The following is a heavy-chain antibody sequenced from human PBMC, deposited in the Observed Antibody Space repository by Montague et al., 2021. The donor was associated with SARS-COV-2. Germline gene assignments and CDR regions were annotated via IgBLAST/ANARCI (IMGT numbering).Heavy chain of an antibody. CDR3: ARGAPGY. J-gene: IGHJ4*02. V-gene: IGHV4-34*01. Sequence: SETLSLTCAVYGGSFSDYHWTWIRQSPGEGLEWIGQINYGGSTKYNPSLKNRVTISIDTSKNQFSLKLTSATAADTAVYYCARGAPGYWGQGTLVTVSS. CDR1: GGSFSDYH. D-gene: IGHD1-1*01. CDR2: INYGGST.